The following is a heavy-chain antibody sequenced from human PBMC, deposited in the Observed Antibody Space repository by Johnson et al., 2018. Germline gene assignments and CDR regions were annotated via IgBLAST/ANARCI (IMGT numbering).Heavy chain of an antibody. CDR3: ARDVVTHYYMDV. D-gene: IGHD2-15*01. V-gene: IGHV3-33*01. Sequence: QVQLVESGGGLVKPGGSLRLSCAASGFTFSDYGMHWVRQAPGKGLEWVAVIWYDGSRKYYADSLKGRFTIPRDNSKNTRYLQMNSLRAEATAVYYCARDVVTHYYMDVWGKGTTVTVSS. J-gene: IGHJ6*03. CDR1: GFTFSDYG. CDR2: IWYDGSRK.